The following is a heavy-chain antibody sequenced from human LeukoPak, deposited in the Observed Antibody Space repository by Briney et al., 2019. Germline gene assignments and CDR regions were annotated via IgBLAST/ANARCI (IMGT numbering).Heavy chain of an antibody. Sequence: SETLSLTCAVYGGSFSGYYWSWIRQPPGKGLEWIGEINHSGSTNYNPSLKSRVTISVDTSKNQFSLKLSSVTAADTAVYYCARTSGYSHDAFDIWGQGTMVTVFS. D-gene: IGHD3-22*01. CDR2: INHSGST. J-gene: IGHJ3*02. CDR1: GGSFSGYY. CDR3: ARTSGYSHDAFDI. V-gene: IGHV4-34*01.